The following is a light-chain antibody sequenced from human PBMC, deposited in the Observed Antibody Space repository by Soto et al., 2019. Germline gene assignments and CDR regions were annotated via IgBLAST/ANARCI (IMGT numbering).Light chain of an antibody. J-gene: IGLJ2*01. CDR2: RNH. V-gene: IGLV1-44*01. CDR1: TSNIGSNA. Sequence: QSVLTQPPSASGTPGQRVTFSCSGSTSNIGSNAVNWYQQLPGTAPKLLIYRNHRRPSGVPDRFSGSKSGTSASLAISGLQSEDEADYYCTAWDDSLNGRLFGGGTKLTVL. CDR3: TAWDDSLNGRL.